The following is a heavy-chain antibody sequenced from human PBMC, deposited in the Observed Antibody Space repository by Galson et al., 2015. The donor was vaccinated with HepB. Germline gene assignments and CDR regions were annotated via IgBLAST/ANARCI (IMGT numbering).Heavy chain of an antibody. D-gene: IGHD1-7*01. CDR1: GFTFSTYG. V-gene: IGHV3-30*18. CDR3: AKEKWNYVPEY. Sequence: SLRLSCAASGFTFSTYGMHWVRQAPGKGLEWVALITYDGSNKYYADSVKGRFTISRENSKNTLYLQMNSLRAEDTAVYYCAKEKWNYVPEYWGQGTLVTVSS. CDR2: ITYDGSNK. J-gene: IGHJ4*02.